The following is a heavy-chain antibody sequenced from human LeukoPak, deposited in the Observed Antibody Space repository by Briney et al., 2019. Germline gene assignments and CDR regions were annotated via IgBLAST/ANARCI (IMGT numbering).Heavy chain of an antibody. CDR2: FDPEDGET. CDR1: GYTLTELS. CDR3: ATDPCGDGDCSAAPD. J-gene: IGHJ4*02. V-gene: IGHV1-24*01. Sequence: ASVKVSCKVSGYTLTELSMHWVRQAPGKGLERMGGFDPEDGETIYAQKFQGRVTMTEDTSTDTAYMELSSLRSEDTAVYYCATDPCGDGDCSAAPDWGQGTLVTVSS. D-gene: IGHD2-21*02.